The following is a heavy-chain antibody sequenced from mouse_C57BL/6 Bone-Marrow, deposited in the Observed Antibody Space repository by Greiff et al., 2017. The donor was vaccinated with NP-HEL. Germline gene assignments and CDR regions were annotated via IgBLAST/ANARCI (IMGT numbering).Heavy chain of an antibody. CDR3: ARDTIVTTLTDWYFDV. V-gene: IGHV1-9*01. CDR2: ILPGSGST. Sequence: VQLVESGAELMKPGASVKLSCKATGYTFTGYWIEWVKQRPGHGLEWIGEILPGSGSTNYNEKFKGKATFTADTSSNTAYMQLSSLTTEDSAIYYCARDTIVTTLTDWYFDVWGTGTTVTVSS. D-gene: IGHD2-5*01. J-gene: IGHJ1*03. CDR1: GYTFTGYW.